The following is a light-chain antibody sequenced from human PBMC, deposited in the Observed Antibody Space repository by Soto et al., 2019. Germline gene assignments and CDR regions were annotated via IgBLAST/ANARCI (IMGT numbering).Light chain of an antibody. CDR3: QQYGSSPKT. J-gene: IGKJ1*01. Sequence: ESVLTQSPGALSLYPGERDTLSCRASQSVSSSYLAWYQQKPGQAPRLLIYGASSRATGIPDRFSGSGSGTDFTLTISRLEPEDFAVYYCQQYGSSPKTFGQGTRVDIK. V-gene: IGKV3-20*01. CDR2: GAS. CDR1: QSVSSSY.